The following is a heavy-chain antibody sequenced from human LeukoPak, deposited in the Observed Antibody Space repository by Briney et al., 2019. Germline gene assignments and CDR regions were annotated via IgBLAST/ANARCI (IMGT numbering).Heavy chain of an antibody. Sequence: GGSLRLSCAASGFTFSSYGMHWVRQAPGKGLEWVAVIWYDGSNKYYADSVKGRFTTFRDNSKNTLYLQMNSLRAEDTAVYYCAKDRRWLQSPLDYWGQGTLVTVSS. V-gene: IGHV3-33*06. J-gene: IGHJ4*02. CDR1: GFTFSSYG. D-gene: IGHD5-24*01. CDR3: AKDRRWLQSPLDY. CDR2: IWYDGSNK.